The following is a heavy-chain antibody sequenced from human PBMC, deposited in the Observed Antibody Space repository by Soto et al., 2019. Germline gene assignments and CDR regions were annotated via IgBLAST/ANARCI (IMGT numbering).Heavy chain of an antibody. Sequence: SVKVSCKASGGTFSSYAISWVRQAPGQGLEWMGGIIPIFGTANYAQKFQGRVTITADESTSTAYMELSSLRSEDTAVYYCARAITMIVVVIKRNYYYGMDVWGQGTTVTVSS. CDR2: IIPIFGTA. D-gene: IGHD3-22*01. V-gene: IGHV1-69*13. CDR1: GGTFSSYA. CDR3: ARAITMIVVVIKRNYYYGMDV. J-gene: IGHJ6*02.